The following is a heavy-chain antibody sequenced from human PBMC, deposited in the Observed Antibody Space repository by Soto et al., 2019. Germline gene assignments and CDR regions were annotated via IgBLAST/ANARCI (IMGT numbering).Heavy chain of an antibody. CDR2: ITKSGDST. D-gene: IGHD6-13*01. CDR3: VFRHLGAADTLQSLLYFDY. J-gene: IGHJ4*02. Sequence: EVQLLESGGGLVQPGGSLRLSCAASGFTFRDYGMSWVRQTPGKGLEWVSLITKSGDSTYYADSVKGRFTISRDNSRSTLFLQMNSLRAEDTALYYCVFRHLGAADTLQSLLYFDYWGQGTLVTVPS. CDR1: GFTFRDYG. V-gene: IGHV3-23*01.